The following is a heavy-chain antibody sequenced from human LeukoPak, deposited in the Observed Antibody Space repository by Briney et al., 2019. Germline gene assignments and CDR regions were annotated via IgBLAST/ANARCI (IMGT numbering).Heavy chain of an antibody. CDR3: ARQIVGAAPDYYGMDV. Sequence: SETLSLTCTVSGGSISSYYWSWIRQPPGKGLEWIGYIYYSGSTNYNPSLKSRVTISVDTSKNQFSLKLSSVTAADTAVYYCARQIVGAAPDYYGMDVWGQGTTVTVSS. D-gene: IGHD1-26*01. V-gene: IGHV4-59*08. CDR2: IYYSGST. CDR1: GGSISSYY. J-gene: IGHJ6*02.